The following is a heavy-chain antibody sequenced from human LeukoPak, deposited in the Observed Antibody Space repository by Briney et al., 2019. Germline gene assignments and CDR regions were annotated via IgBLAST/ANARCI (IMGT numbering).Heavy chain of an antibody. CDR1: EFTFSNYA. V-gene: IGHV3-23*01. J-gene: IGHJ4*02. CDR3: AKFLPTHIVVANYYFDY. Sequence: GGSLRLSCAASEFTFSNYAMSWVRQAPGKGLEWVSAISGSGGSTYYADSVKGRFTISRDNSKNTLYLQMNSLRAEDTAVYYCAKFLPTHIVVANYYFDYWGQGTLVTVSS. CDR2: ISGSGGST. D-gene: IGHD2-21*01.